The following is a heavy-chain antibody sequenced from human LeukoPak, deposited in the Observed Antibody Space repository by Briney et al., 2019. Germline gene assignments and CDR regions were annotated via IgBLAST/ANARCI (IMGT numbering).Heavy chain of an antibody. Sequence: GGSLRLSCEASGFTFNDYGMTWVRQGPGKGLEWVAGLNWNGDVTHYADSVKGRFIINRDNAKNSVYLQMDSLRAEDTAFYYCARGYGAGNYRRPFYGMDVWGQGTPVTVSS. D-gene: IGHD3-10*01. V-gene: IGHV3-20*04. CDR1: GFTFNDYG. J-gene: IGHJ6*02. CDR3: ARGYGAGNYRRPFYGMDV. CDR2: LNWNGDVT.